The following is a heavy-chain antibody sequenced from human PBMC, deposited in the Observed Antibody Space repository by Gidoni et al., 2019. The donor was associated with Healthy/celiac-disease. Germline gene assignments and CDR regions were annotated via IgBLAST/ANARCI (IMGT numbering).Heavy chain of an antibody. D-gene: IGHD2-21*02. J-gene: IGHJ3*02. CDR2: ISSSSSYI. CDR1: GFTFRSYS. CDR3: ARDEYCGGDCTDAFDI. V-gene: IGHV3-21*01. Sequence: EVQLVESGGGLVKPGGSLRLSCAASGFTFRSYSMNGGRQAPGKGLEWVSSISSSSSYIYYADSVKGRFTISRDNAKNSLYLQMNSLRAEDTAVYYCARDEYCGGDCTDAFDIWGQGTMVTVSS.